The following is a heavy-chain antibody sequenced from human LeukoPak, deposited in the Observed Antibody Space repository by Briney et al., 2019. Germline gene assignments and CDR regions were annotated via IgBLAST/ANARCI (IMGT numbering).Heavy chain of an antibody. CDR3: ARRGSYGILTGYYKKAVDY. CDR1: GGSFSGYY. Sequence: SETLSLTCAVYGGSFSGYYWSWIRQPPGKGLEWIGEINHSGSTNYNPSLKSRVTISVDTSKNQFSLKLSSVTAADTAVYYCARRGSYGILTGYYKKAVDYWGQGTLVTVSS. V-gene: IGHV4-34*01. D-gene: IGHD3-9*01. CDR2: INHSGST. J-gene: IGHJ4*02.